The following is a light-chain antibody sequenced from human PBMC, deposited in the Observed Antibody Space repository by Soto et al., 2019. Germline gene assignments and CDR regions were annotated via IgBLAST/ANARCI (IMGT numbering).Light chain of an antibody. CDR3: QQANNLPHT. CDR1: QGISSW. Sequence: DIQMTQSPSSVSASVGARVTITCRSSQGISSWLAWYQQKPGKSPKLLIYAASRLQSGVPSRFSGSGSGTDFTLTISSLQPEDFATYSCQQANNLPHTFGQGTKLESK. V-gene: IGKV1-12*01. CDR2: AAS. J-gene: IGKJ2*01.